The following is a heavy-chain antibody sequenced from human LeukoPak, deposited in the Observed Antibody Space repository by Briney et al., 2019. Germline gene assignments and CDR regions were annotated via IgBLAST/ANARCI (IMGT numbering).Heavy chain of an antibody. J-gene: IGHJ4*02. CDR3: ARVELPAYLDY. Sequence: SETLSLTCTVSGGSISSYYWSWIRQPPGKGLEWIGYIYYSGSTNYNPSLKSRVTISVDTSKNQFSLKLSSVTAADTAVYYCARVELPAYLDYWGQGTLVTVSS. V-gene: IGHV4-59*08. CDR2: IYYSGST. CDR1: GGSISSYY. D-gene: IGHD2-2*01.